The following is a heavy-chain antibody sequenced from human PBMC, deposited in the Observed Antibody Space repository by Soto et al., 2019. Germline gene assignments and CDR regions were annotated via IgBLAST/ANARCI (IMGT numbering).Heavy chain of an antibody. D-gene: IGHD4-17*01. J-gene: IGHJ4*02. CDR1: GGSISSGGYY. CDR2: IYYSGST. CDR3: ARDSHDYGAV. Sequence: PSETLSLTCTVSGGSISSGGYYWSWIRQHPGKGLEWIGYIYYSGSTYYNPSLKSRVTISVDTSKNQFSLKLSSVTAADTAVYYCARDSHDYGAVWGQGTLVTVSS. V-gene: IGHV4-31*03.